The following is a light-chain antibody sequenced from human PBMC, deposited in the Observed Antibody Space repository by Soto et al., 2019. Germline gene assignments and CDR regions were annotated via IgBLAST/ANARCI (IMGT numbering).Light chain of an antibody. CDR2: GTS. Sequence: EIVMTQSPATLSVSPGERATLSCRASQSVSSNFAWYQQKPGQAPRLLVYGTSTRATGLPPRFSGSGSGTEFTLTSSSRQSEDFAVYYCQQYNRWPYTFGQGNKLEIK. V-gene: IGKV3-15*01. J-gene: IGKJ2*01. CDR3: QQYNRWPYT. CDR1: QSVSSN.